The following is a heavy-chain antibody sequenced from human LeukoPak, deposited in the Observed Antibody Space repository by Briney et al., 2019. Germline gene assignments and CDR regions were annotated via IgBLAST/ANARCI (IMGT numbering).Heavy chain of an antibody. Sequence: ASVKVSCKASGYTFTGYYMHWVRQAPGQGLEWMGWINPNSGGTNYAQKFQGRVTMTRDTSISTAYMELSRLRSDDTAVYYCARVNVLRGSSSADYWGQGTLVTV. CDR2: INPNSGGT. CDR1: GYTFTGYY. V-gene: IGHV1-2*02. J-gene: IGHJ4*02. D-gene: IGHD6-6*01. CDR3: ARVNVLRGSSSADY.